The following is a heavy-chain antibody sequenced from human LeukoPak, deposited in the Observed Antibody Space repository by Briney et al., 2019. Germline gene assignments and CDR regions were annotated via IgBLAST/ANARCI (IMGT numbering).Heavy chain of an antibody. V-gene: IGHV3-23*01. CDR1: GFTFSNYA. J-gene: IGHJ3*01. CDR2: ITSGGAP. Sequence: GGSLRLSCAASGFTFSNYAVMWVRQAPGQGLEWVSAITSGGAPRYADSVKGRFTISRDNSKNTLYLQMNSLRVEDTPQYFCARDPNGDYIGAFEFWGQGTGVTVSS. CDR3: ARDPNGDYIGAFEF. D-gene: IGHD4-17*01.